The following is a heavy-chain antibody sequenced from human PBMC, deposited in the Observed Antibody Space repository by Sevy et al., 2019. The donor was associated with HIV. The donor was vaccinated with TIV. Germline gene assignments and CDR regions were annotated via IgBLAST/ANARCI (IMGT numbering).Heavy chain of an antibody. CDR3: ARDPLLLGYYGMDV. D-gene: IGHD2-15*01. CDR2: ISYDGSNK. CDR1: GFTFSSYA. J-gene: IGHJ6*02. Sequence: GGSLRLSCVASGFTFSSYAMHWVRQAPGKGLEWVAVISYDGSNKYYADSVKGRFTISRDNSKNTLYLQMNSLRAEDTAVYYCARDPLLLGYYGMDVWGQGTTVTVSS. V-gene: IGHV3-30*04.